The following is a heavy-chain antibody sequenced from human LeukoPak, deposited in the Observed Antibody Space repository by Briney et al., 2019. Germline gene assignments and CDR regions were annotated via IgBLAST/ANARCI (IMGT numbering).Heavy chain of an antibody. D-gene: IGHD5/OR15-5a*01. J-gene: IGHJ4*02. Sequence: GASVKVSCKASEYTFTGYYMHWVRQAPGQGLEWMGIINPSGGSTSYAQKFQGRVTLTRDTSITTAFMELSSLRSEDTAVYYCARSLGEDLEAPSVWGQGTLVTVSS. CDR3: ARSLGEDLEAPSV. V-gene: IGHV1-46*01. CDR2: INPSGGST. CDR1: EYTFTGYY.